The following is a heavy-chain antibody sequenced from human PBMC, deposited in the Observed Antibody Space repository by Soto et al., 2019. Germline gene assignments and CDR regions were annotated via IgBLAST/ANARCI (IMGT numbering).Heavy chain of an antibody. V-gene: IGHV3-15*07. CDR2: IKSKTDGGTT. CDR1: GFTFSNAW. J-gene: IGHJ6*02. CDR3: TTDGWQGEYSSPHVFYYYGMDV. Sequence: GGSLRLSCAASGFTFSNAWMNWVRQAPGKGLEWVGRIKSKTDGGTTDYAAPVKGRFTISRDDSKNTLYLQMNSLKTEDTAVYYCTTDGWQGEYSSPHVFYYYGMDVWGQGTTVTVSS. D-gene: IGHD6-6*01.